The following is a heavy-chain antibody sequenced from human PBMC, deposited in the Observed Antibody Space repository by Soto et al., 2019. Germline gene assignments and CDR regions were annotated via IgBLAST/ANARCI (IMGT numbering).Heavy chain of an antibody. D-gene: IGHD6-19*01. CDR1: GFSLSNARMG. Sequence: QVTLKESGPVLVKPTETLTLTCTVSGFSLSNARMGVSWIRQPPGKALEWLAHIFSNDEKSYSTSLKSRLTLAKDTSKRQVVLTITNMDPVDTATYHCARISYSSGWYRWFDPWGQGTLVTVSS. J-gene: IGHJ5*02. CDR2: IFSNDEK. V-gene: IGHV2-26*01. CDR3: ARISYSSGWYRWFDP.